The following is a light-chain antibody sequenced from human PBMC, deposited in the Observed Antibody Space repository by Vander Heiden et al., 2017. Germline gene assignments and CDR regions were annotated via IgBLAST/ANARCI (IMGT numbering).Light chain of an antibody. Sequence: IHMSQDPASLAASVGDRVTITCRASQNISNYLNWYQQSPGTAPKLLIYAASSLQSGVPSRFSGSGSGTDFTLTISSLQPDDFATYYCQQGYSAPAFGQGTKVEI. CDR1: QNISNY. J-gene: IGKJ1*01. CDR3: QQGYSAPA. CDR2: AAS. V-gene: IGKV1-39*01.